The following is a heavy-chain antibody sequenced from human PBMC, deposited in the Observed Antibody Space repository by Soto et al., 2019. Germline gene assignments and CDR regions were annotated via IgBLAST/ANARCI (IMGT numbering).Heavy chain of an antibody. D-gene: IGHD6-13*01. Sequence: QVQLQESGPGLVKPSQTLSLTCTVSGGSISSGGYYWRWIRQHPGKGLEWIGYIYYSGSTYYNPSLKSRLTISVDTSKNQFSLKLSSVTAADTAVYYCATDRGQQLVYYYYGMDVWGQGTTVTVSS. V-gene: IGHV4-31*03. J-gene: IGHJ6*02. CDR2: IYYSGST. CDR1: GGSISSGGYY. CDR3: ATDRGQQLVYYYYGMDV.